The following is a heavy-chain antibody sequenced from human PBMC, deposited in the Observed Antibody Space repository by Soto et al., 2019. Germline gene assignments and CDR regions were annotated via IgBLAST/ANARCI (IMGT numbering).Heavy chain of an antibody. V-gene: IGHV4-59*01. CDR3: ARDLWGYCGTDCYPLDV. CDR1: GGSTSGYY. Sequence: SETLSLTCTVSGGSTSGYYWSWIRQPPGKGLEWIGYMYNTGSTVYNPSFKSRVTISVDTSKNQVSLKLNSVTAADTAVYYCARDLWGYCGTDCYPLDVWGEGSTVTVS. CDR2: MYNTGST. J-gene: IGHJ6*02. D-gene: IGHD2-21*02.